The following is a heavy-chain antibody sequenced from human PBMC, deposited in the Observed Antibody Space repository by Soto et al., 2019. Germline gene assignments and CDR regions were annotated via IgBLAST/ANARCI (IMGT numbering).Heavy chain of an antibody. J-gene: IGHJ4*02. Sequence: ASVKVSCKASGYTFTSYYIHWVRQAPGQGLEWVAMINPGGGRTKNAQMFQGRVTLTRDTSAGTVDMELSSLTSDDSAVYYCARGPSCGGDCYLFDYWGQGSLVTVSS. CDR1: GYTFTSYY. CDR2: INPGGGRT. V-gene: IGHV1-46*01. D-gene: IGHD2-21*02. CDR3: ARGPSCGGDCYLFDY.